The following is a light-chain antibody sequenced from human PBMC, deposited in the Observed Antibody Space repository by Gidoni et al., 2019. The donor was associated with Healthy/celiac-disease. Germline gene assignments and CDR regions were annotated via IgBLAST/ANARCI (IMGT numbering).Light chain of an antibody. Sequence: DIVMTQSPDSLAVSLGEWATINCKSSQSVLYSSNNKNYLAWYQQKPGQPPKLLIYWASTRESGVPDRFSGSGSGTDFTLTISSLQAEDVAVYYCQQYYSTPVTFGPXTKVDIK. CDR1: QSVLYSSNNKNY. CDR2: WAS. CDR3: QQYYSTPVT. J-gene: IGKJ3*01. V-gene: IGKV4-1*01.